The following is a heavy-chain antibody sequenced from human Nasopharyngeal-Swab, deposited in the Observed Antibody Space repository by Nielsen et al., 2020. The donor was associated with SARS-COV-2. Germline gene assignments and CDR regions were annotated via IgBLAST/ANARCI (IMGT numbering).Heavy chain of an antibody. CDR2: IGTAGDT. CDR1: GFTFSSYD. J-gene: IGHJ6*03. V-gene: IGHV3-13*04. CDR3: ARGTDCSSTSCPTFYYYYYYMDV. Sequence: GESLKISCAASGFTFSSYDMHWVRQATGKGLEWVSAIGTAGDTYYPDSVQGRFTISRENAKNYLYLQMNSLRAGDTAVYYCARGTDCSSTSCPTFYYYYYYMDVWGKGTTVTVSS. D-gene: IGHD2-2*01.